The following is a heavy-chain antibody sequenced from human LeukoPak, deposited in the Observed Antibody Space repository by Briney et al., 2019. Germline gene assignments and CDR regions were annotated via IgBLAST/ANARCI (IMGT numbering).Heavy chain of an antibody. V-gene: IGHV1-69*13. J-gene: IGHJ4*02. CDR1: GGTFSSYA. CDR3: ARGPGKTGTRARPFDY. D-gene: IGHD1-7*01. Sequence: ASVKVSCKASGGTFSSYAISWVRQAPGQGLEWMGGIIPIFGTANYAQKFQGRVTITADESTSTAYMELSSLRSEDTAVYYCARGPGKTGTRARPFDYWGQGTLVTVSS. CDR2: IIPIFGTA.